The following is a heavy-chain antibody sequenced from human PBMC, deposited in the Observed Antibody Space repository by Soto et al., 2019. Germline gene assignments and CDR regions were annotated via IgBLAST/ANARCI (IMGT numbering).Heavy chain of an antibody. CDR3: AKVFYDSGTTFFVVDF. D-gene: IGHD3-10*01. CDR2: ISARSSKT. J-gene: IGHJ6*02. CDR1: GFSFGNFA. V-gene: IGHV3-23*01. Sequence: GGSLRLSCVCSGFSFGNFAMRWVRQAPGKGLEWVSSISARSSKTYYAGSVQGRFTISRDNSKNTLFLQMNSLTAEGTAVYYCAKVFYDSGTTFFVVDFWGQGSTVTVSS.